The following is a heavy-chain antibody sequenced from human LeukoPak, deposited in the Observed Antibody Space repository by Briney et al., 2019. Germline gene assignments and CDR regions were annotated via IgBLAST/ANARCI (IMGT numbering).Heavy chain of an antibody. CDR2: ISPNSDDK. Sequence: GASVKVSCKASGYTLTGYYMHWVRQAPGQRPEWMGWISPNSDDKRYAQKFQGRVTMTRDTSIGTAYMELRRLRTDDTAVYYCARGEFGSGDYVPFDPWGQGTLVTVSS. D-gene: IGHD4-17*01. V-gene: IGHV1-2*02. J-gene: IGHJ5*02. CDR3: ARGEFGSGDYVPFDP. CDR1: GYTLTGYY.